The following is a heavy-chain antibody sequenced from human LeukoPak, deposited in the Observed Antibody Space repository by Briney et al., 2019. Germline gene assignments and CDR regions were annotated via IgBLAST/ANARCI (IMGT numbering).Heavy chain of an antibody. V-gene: IGHV4-38-2*02. CDR2: IYYSGST. CDR1: GYSISSGYY. CDR3: AMTYYYGSGSYSYNWFDP. D-gene: IGHD3-10*01. Sequence: PSETLSLTCTVSGYSISSGYYWGWIRQPPGKGLEWIGYIYYSGSTYYNPSLKSRVTISVDTSKNQFSLKLSSVTAADTAVYYCAMTYYYGSGSYSYNWFDPWGQGTLVTVSS. J-gene: IGHJ5*02.